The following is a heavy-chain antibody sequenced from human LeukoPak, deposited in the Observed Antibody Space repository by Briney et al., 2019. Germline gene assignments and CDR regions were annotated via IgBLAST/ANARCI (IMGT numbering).Heavy chain of an antibody. CDR1: DYSISSGYY. CDR2: ISHSGST. J-gene: IGHJ4*02. D-gene: IGHD5-18*01. V-gene: IGHV4-38-2*01. Sequence: SETLSLTCAVSDYSISSGYYWGWIRQPPGKGLDWIGSISHSGSTYYNPSLRSRVTISIDTSKNQFSLRLNSVTARDTAVYYCARVGEKSYGNYYFTCWGQGTLVTVSS. CDR3: ARVGEKSYGNYYFTC.